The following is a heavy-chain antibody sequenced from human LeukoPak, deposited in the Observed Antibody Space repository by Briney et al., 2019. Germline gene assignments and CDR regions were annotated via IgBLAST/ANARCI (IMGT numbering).Heavy chain of an antibody. Sequence: ASVTVSCTASGYTFTSYGISWVRQAPGQGLEWMGWISAYNGNTNYAQKLQGRVTMTTDTSTSTAYMELRSLRSDDTAVYYCARDFVVGATGEGYYYYGMDVWGQGTTVTVSS. CDR3: ARDFVVGATGEGYYYYGMDV. V-gene: IGHV1-18*01. CDR2: ISAYNGNT. D-gene: IGHD1-26*01. CDR1: GYTFTSYG. J-gene: IGHJ6*02.